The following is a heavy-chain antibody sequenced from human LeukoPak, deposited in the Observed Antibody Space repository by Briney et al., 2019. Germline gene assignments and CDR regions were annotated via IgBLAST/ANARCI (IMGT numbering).Heavy chain of an antibody. J-gene: IGHJ3*02. Sequence: ASVKVSCKASGYTFTGYYMHWVRQAPGQGLEWMGWINPNSGGTNYAQKFQGRVTMTRDTSISTAYMELSRLRSDDTAVYYCARIKGGDIVVVPWRYDAFDIWGQGTMVTVSS. CDR1: GYTFTGYY. CDR3: ARIKGGDIVVVPWRYDAFDI. CDR2: INPNSGGT. D-gene: IGHD2-2*01. V-gene: IGHV1-2*02.